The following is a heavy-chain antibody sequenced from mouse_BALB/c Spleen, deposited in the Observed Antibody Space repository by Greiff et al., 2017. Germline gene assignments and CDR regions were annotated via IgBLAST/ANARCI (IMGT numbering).Heavy chain of an antibody. D-gene: IGHD2-14*01. CDR2: ISSGGSYT. J-gene: IGHJ4*01. Sequence: DVMLVESGGDLVKPGGSLKLSCAASGFTFSSYGMSWVRQTPDKRLEWVATISSGGSYTYYPDSVKGRFTISRDNAKNTLYLQMSSLKSEDTAMYYCARHLYRYDGVPDYWGQGTSVTVSS. V-gene: IGHV5-6*02. CDR3: ARHLYRYDGVPDY. CDR1: GFTFSSYG.